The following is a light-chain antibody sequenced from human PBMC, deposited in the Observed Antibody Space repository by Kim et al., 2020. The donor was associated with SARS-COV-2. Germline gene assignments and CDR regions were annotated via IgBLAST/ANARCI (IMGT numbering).Light chain of an antibody. Sequence: ASFGDRVTITCRASQDIANTLAWDQQKPGKVPKLLIYAASALQSGGPSRFSGSGSGTQFTLTIGSLQTEDVATYYCQKYNSAPWTFGPGTKVDIK. CDR2: AAS. J-gene: IGKJ1*01. CDR1: QDIANT. CDR3: QKYNSAPWT. V-gene: IGKV1-27*01.